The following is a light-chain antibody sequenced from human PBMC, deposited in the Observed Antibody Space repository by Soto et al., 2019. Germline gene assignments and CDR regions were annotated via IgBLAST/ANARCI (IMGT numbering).Light chain of an antibody. J-gene: IGLJ3*02. CDR3: QSYDSSLSGVL. CDR2: GNI. CDR1: SSNIGAGYD. V-gene: IGLV1-40*01. Sequence: QSVLTQPPSVSGAPGQRVTISCTGSSSNIGAGYDVHWYQHLPGTAPKLLIYGNINRPSGVPDRFSGSKSGTSASLAITGLQAEDEAEYYCQSYDSSLSGVLFGGGTKLTVL.